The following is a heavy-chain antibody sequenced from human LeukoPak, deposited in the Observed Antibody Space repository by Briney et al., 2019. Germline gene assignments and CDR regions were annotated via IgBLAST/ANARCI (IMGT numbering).Heavy chain of an antibody. CDR3: ARIRRPDSSGPGRYYYYIDV. D-gene: IGHD6-19*01. Sequence: ASVRLSCTASGYTFSSYGIRWVRQAPGKGLEWVGCISYYSGNKNYAETLQGRVTITRDTSKSTLYMELRSLRSDDTAVYYCARIRRPDSSGPGRYYYYIDVWGKGTTVTISS. J-gene: IGHJ6*03. CDR1: GYTFSSYG. CDR2: ISYYSGNK. V-gene: IGHV1-18*01.